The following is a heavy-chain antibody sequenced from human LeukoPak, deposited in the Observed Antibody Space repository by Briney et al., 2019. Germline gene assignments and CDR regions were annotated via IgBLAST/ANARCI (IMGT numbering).Heavy chain of an antibody. D-gene: IGHD2-2*01. CDR2: IQAKAYGGAT. J-gene: IGHJ4*02. CDR1: GFTFGDYA. V-gene: IGHV3-49*04. CDR3: TRAPHPRCSSSGCYLDS. Sequence: PGGSLRLSCSTSGFTFGDYAMSWVRQAPGKGLEWVGFIQAKAYGGATKYAASVNGRFSIWGDDSQSIANLQMNDLKTEDTAVYYCTRAPHPRCSSSGCYLDSWGQGTLVTVSS.